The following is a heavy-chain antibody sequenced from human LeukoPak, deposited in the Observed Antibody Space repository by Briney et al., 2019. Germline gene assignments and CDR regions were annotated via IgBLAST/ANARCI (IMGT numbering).Heavy chain of an antibody. CDR2: IYNGGNTK. Sequence: GGSLRLSCAASGFNFRGFGMHWVRQAPGKGPEWVAVIYNGGNTKYYGDSVKGRLTISRDNSKNTLYLQMDSLRPDDTAAYYCVRGDSPRGGYFEYWGQGILVTVSS. D-gene: IGHD3-16*01. J-gene: IGHJ4*02. CDR1: GFNFRGFG. CDR3: VRGDSPRGGYFEY. V-gene: IGHV3-30*03.